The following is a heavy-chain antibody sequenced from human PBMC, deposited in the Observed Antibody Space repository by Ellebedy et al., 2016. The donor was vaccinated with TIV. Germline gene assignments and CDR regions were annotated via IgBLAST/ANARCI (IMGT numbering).Heavy chain of an antibody. Sequence: GESLKISCVASGFTFSSYGMHWVRQAPGKGLEWVAVVWFDGSNEDYANSVKGRFTISRDNSNNTLYLQINSLRAEDTAVYYCAKAPPQSSSSWYDNWFDPWGQGTLVTVSS. CDR3: AKAPPQSSSSWYDNWFDP. D-gene: IGHD6-13*01. CDR1: GFTFSSYG. V-gene: IGHV3-33*06. J-gene: IGHJ5*02. CDR2: VWFDGSNE.